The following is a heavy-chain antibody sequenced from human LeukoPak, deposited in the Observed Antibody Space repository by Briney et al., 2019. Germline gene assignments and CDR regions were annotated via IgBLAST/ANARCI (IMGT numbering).Heavy chain of an antibody. CDR3: ARDNGAIRAYYYHGMDV. Sequence: SETLSLTCAVSGGSISSRNWWSWVRQPPGKGLEWIGEIYHSGSINYNPPLKSRFTISVDKSKNQLSLRLTSVTAADTAVYYCARDNGAIRAYYYHGMDVWGQGTTVTVSS. CDR1: GGSISSRNW. V-gene: IGHV4-4*02. CDR2: IYHSGSI. D-gene: IGHD2-8*01. J-gene: IGHJ6*02.